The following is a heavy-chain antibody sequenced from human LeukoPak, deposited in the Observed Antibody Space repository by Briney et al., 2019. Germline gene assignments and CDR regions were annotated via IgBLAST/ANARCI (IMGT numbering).Heavy chain of an antibody. D-gene: IGHD6-13*01. V-gene: IGHV4-61*02. CDR3: AREDYSSSWYGGWFDP. J-gene: IGHJ5*02. CDR2: IYTSGST. Sequence: SQTLSLTCTVSGGSISSGSYYWSWIRQPAGKGLEWIGRIYTSGSTNCNPSLKSRVTISVDTSRNQFSLKLSSVTAADTAVYYCAREDYSSSWYGGWFDPWGQGTLVTVSS. CDR1: GGSISSGSYY.